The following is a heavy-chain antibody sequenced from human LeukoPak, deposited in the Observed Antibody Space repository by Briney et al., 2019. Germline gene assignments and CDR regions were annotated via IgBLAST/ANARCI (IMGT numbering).Heavy chain of an antibody. CDR3: AKPGEYCSGGSCYNYYYGMDV. CDR2: ISGSGGST. V-gene: IGHV3-23*01. D-gene: IGHD2-15*01. J-gene: IGHJ6*02. CDR1: GFTFSSYA. Sequence: GGSLRLSCAASGFTFSSYAMSWVRQAPGKGLEWVSAISGSGGSTYYADSVKGRFTISRDNSKNTLYLQMNSLRAEDTAVYYCAKPGEYCSGGSCYNYYYGMDVWGQGTTVTVSS.